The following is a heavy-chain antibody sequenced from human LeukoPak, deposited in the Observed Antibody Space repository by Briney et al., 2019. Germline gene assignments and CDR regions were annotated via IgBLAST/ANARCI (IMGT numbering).Heavy chain of an antibody. V-gene: IGHV3-74*01. J-gene: IGHJ4*02. D-gene: IGHD5-18*01. CDR2: INGDASST. Sequence: GESLRLSCAGSGFTFNTYWMHWVRQAPGKGLVWVSRINGDASSTNYADSVKGRFTISRDNAKNTLYLQMNSLRAEDTAVYYCAKDPVGGDNYAEQDDWDQGTLVTVSS. CDR3: AKDPVGGDNYAEQDD. CDR1: GFTFNTYW.